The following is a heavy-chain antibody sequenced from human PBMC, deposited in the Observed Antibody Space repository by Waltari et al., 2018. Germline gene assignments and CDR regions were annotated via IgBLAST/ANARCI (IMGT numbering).Heavy chain of an antibody. Sequence: QVQLQQWGAGLLKPSETLSLTCAVYGGSFSGYYWSWIRQPPGKGLEWIGEINHSASTNYNPSLKSRVTISVDTSKNQFSLKLSSVTAADTAVYYCARRARNSISRWSWFDPWGQGTLVTVSS. D-gene: IGHD6-6*01. V-gene: IGHV4-34*01. J-gene: IGHJ5*02. CDR1: GGSFSGYY. CDR2: INHSAST. CDR3: ARRARNSISRWSWFDP.